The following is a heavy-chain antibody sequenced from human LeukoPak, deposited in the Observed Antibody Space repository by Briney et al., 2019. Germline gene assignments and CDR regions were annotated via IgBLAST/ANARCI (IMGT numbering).Heavy chain of an antibody. CDR1: GYTFTSYG. D-gene: IGHD3-22*01. Sequence: GASVKVSCKASGYTFTSYGISWVRQAPGQGLEWMGWINPNSGGTNYAQKFQGWVTMTRDTSISTAYMELSRLRSDDTAVYYCARAHQPYYYDSSGYLDWFDPWGQGTLVTVSS. CDR3: ARAHQPYYYDSSGYLDWFDP. J-gene: IGHJ5*02. V-gene: IGHV1-2*04. CDR2: INPNSGGT.